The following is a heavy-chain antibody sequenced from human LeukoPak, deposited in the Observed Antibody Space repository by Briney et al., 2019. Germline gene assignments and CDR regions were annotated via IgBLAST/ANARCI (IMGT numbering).Heavy chain of an antibody. J-gene: IGHJ5*02. D-gene: IGHD6-13*01. CDR2: ISSSSSYI. CDR1: GFTFSSYA. V-gene: IGHV3-21*01. CDR3: ASGPEIRAAAGRNWFDP. Sequence: PGGSLRLSCAASGFTFSSYAMSWVRQAPGKGLEWVSSISSSSSYIYYADSVKGRFTISRDNAKNSLYLQMNSLRAEDTAVYFCASGPEIRAAAGRNWFDPWGQGTLVTVSS.